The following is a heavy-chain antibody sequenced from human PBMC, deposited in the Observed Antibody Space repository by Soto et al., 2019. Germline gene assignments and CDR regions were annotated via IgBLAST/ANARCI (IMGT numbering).Heavy chain of an antibody. Sequence: LPETLSLTCTVSGDSIRNHYWSWIRQPPGKGLEWIAYIYNTARTNYNPSLESRLIISVDTSKNQFSLKLTSVAAADTAVYYCARTLDYGHMDVWGKGTTVTVSS. J-gene: IGHJ6*03. CDR3: ARTLDYGHMDV. CDR1: GDSIRNHY. D-gene: IGHD3-16*01. V-gene: IGHV4-59*11. CDR2: IYNTART.